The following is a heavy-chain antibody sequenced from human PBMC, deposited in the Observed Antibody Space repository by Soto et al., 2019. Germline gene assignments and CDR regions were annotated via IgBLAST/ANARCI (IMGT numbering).Heavy chain of an antibody. CDR3: ARGGRRSPGMDV. J-gene: IGHJ6*02. CDR1: GGSISSGGYY. Sequence: QVQLQESGPGLVKPSQTLSLTCTVSGGSISSGGYYWSWIRQHPGKGLEWIGYLYYSGSTYYNPSIKGRFTISVDTSKSQFALKRISVTAADTAVYSCARGGRRSPGMDVWGQGTTVTVSS. V-gene: IGHV4-31*03. CDR2: LYYSGST.